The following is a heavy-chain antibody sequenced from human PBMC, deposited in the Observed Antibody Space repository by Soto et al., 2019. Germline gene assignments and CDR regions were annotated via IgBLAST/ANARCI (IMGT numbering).Heavy chain of an antibody. V-gene: IGHV4-59*01. J-gene: IGHJ6*02. D-gene: IGHD3-9*01. CDR3: ARGPYYDILTGPQGSYYYYGMDV. CDR2: IYYSGST. CDR1: GGSISSYY. Sequence: SETLSLTCTVSGGSISSYYWSWIRQPPGKGLEWIGYIYYSGSTNYNPSLKSRVTISVDTSKNQFSLKLSSVTAADTAVYYCARGPYYDILTGPQGSYYYYGMDVWGQGTTVTVSS.